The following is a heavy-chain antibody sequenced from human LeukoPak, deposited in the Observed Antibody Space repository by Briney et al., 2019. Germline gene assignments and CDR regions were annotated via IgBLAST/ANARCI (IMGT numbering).Heavy chain of an antibody. CDR3: ASGGSTLTTSAWFDP. V-gene: IGHV4-31*03. CDR1: GASFNIGRFY. J-gene: IGHJ5*02. Sequence: SQTLSLTCTVSGASFNIGRFYWSWLRQHPGKGLEWFGYIQYHGTTHYNLSLQCRAIISLDTSRNHFSVKLSSGTAADTAMYYCASGGSTLTTSAWFDPWGQGTLVTVSS. CDR2: IQYHGTT. D-gene: IGHD4-17*01.